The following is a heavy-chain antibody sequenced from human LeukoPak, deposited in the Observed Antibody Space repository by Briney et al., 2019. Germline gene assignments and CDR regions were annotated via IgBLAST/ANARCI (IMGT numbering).Heavy chain of an antibody. CDR2: IIPIFGTA. CDR3: ARGLHLTYDFWSGYPGDAFDI. J-gene: IGHJ3*02. D-gene: IGHD3-3*01. V-gene: IGHV1-69*05. Sequence: SVTVSCKASGGTFSSYAISWVRQAPGQGLEWMGRIIPIFGTANYAQKFQGRVTITTDESTSTAYMELSSLRSEDTAVYYCARGLHLTYDFWSGYPGDAFDIWGQGTMVTVSS. CDR1: GGTFSSYA.